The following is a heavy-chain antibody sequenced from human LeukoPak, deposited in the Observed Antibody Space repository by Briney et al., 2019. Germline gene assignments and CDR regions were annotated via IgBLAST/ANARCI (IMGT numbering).Heavy chain of an antibody. D-gene: IGHD2-2*01. CDR2: IRSKAYGGTT. Sequence: PGGSLRLSCAASGFTFGDYAMSWVRQAPGKGLEWVGFIRSKAYGGTTEYAASVKGRFTISRDDSKSIAYLQLNSLKTEDTAVYYCTRIGTSGGEFDYWGQGMLVTVSS. CDR1: GFTFGDYA. V-gene: IGHV3-49*04. CDR3: TRIGTSGGEFDY. J-gene: IGHJ4*02.